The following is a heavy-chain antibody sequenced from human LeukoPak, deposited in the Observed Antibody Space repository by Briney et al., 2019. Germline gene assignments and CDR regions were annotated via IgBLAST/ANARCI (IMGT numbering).Heavy chain of an antibody. D-gene: IGHD2-21*01. Sequence: GGSLRLSCAASGFTVSSNYMSWVRQAPGKGLEWVSVIYSGGSTYHADSVKGRFTISRDNSKNTLYLQMNGLRAEDTAVYYCARDLRVIDYYYGMDVWGQGTTVTVSS. CDR3: ARDLRVIDYYYGMDV. CDR2: IYSGGST. J-gene: IGHJ6*02. CDR1: GFTVSSNY. V-gene: IGHV3-66*01.